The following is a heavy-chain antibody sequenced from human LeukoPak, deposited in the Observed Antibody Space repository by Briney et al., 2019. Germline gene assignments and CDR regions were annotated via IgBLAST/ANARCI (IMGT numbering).Heavy chain of an antibody. J-gene: IGHJ3*02. CDR2: IYTSGST. CDR1: GGSISSYY. Sequence: AETLSLTCTVSGGSISSYYWSWIRQPAGKGLEWIGRIYTSGSTNYNPSLKSRVTMSVATSKNQFSLKLSSVTAADTAVYYCVRVSIAAAGTGAFDIWGQGTMVTVSS. CDR3: VRVSIAAAGTGAFDI. D-gene: IGHD6-13*01. V-gene: IGHV4-4*07.